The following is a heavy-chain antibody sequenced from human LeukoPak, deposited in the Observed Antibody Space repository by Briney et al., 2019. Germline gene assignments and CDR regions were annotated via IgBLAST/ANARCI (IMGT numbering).Heavy chain of an antibody. Sequence: QTSETLSLTCAVYGGSFSGYYWSWIRQPPGKGLEWIGEINHSGSINYNPSLKSRVTISVDTSKNQFSLKLSSVTAADTAVYYCARRVPGAGIYYWGQGTLVTVSS. D-gene: IGHD6-19*01. CDR3: ARRVPGAGIYY. J-gene: IGHJ4*02. V-gene: IGHV4-34*01. CDR1: GGSFSGYY. CDR2: INHSGSI.